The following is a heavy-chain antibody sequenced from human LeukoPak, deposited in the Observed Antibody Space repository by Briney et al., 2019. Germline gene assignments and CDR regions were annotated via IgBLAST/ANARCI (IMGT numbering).Heavy chain of an antibody. V-gene: IGHV4-4*07. Sequence: PSETLSLTCNVSGGSINVDYITDYWSWIRQPAGKGLERIGRIHASEITSYNPSFRGRVTVSLDKSMNQFSLHLASVTAADTAVYYCARDLGINTGWYGFDSWGLGILVTVSS. CDR3: ARDLGINTGWYGFDS. CDR2: IHASEIT. J-gene: IGHJ4*02. CDR1: GGSINVDYITDY. D-gene: IGHD6-19*01.